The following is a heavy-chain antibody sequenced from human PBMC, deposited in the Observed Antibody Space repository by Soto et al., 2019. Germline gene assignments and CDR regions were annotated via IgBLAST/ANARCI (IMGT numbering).Heavy chain of an antibody. J-gene: IGHJ3*02. CDR3: ARAVAGLDALDI. Sequence: GGSLRRSRAASGFTFSDHYMDWVRQAPGKGLEWVVRTRNKANSYTTEYAASVKGRFTISRDDSKNSLYLQMNSLKTEDTAVYYCARAVAGLDALDIWGQGTMVTVSS. V-gene: IGHV3-72*01. CDR1: GFTFSDHY. D-gene: IGHD6-19*01. CDR2: TRNKANSYTT.